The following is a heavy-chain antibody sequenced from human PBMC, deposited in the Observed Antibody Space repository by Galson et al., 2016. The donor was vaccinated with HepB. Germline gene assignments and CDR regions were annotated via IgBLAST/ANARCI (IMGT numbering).Heavy chain of an antibody. CDR2: IYYSGGST. CDR1: GVSLSSYY. V-gene: IGHV4-59*01. Sequence: SETLSLTCTVSGVSLSSYYWSWIRQPPGKGLEWIVYIYYSGGSTNYNPSLKSRVTISVDTLKNQFSLKLSSVTAADTAVYFCARVRIAVAENSYFFDSWGQGTLVTVSS. CDR3: ARVRIAVAENSYFFDS. J-gene: IGHJ4*02. D-gene: IGHD6-19*01.